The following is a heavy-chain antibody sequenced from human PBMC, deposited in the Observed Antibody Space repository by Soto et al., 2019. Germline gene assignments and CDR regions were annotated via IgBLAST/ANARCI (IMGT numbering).Heavy chain of an antibody. Sequence: SETLSLTCAVSGYSISSSNWWGWIRQPPGKGLEWIGYMYHSGSTYYNPSLKSLVTISIDRSKNQFSLKLSSVTAADTAVYYCARVPDYWGQGILVTVSS. CDR2: MYHSGST. D-gene: IGHD2-2*01. J-gene: IGHJ4*02. CDR3: ARVPDY. V-gene: IGHV4-28*03. CDR1: GYSISSSNW.